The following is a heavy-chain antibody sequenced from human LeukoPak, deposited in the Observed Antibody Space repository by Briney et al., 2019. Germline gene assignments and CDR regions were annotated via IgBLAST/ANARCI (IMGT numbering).Heavy chain of an antibody. CDR2: IYYSGST. Sequence: SETLSLTCTVSGGSISSYYWSWIRQPPGKGLEWIGYIYYSGSTNYNPSLKSRVTISVDTSKNQFSLKLSSVTAADTAVYYCAREVGGTMVRGVMGGAFDIWGQGTMVTVSS. D-gene: IGHD3-10*01. CDR1: GGSISSYY. V-gene: IGHV4-59*01. CDR3: AREVGGTMVRGVMGGAFDI. J-gene: IGHJ3*02.